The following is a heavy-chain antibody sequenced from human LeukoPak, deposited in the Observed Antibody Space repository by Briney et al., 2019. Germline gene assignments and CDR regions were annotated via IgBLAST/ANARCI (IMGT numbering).Heavy chain of an antibody. CDR3: ARASDY. Sequence: PSETLSLTCTVSGGSISSYYWSWIRQPPGKGLEWIGYIYYSGSTNYNPSLKRRVTISVDTSKNQFSMKLSSVTAGDTAVYYCARASDYWGQGTLVTVSS. J-gene: IGHJ4*02. V-gene: IGHV4-59*12. CDR1: GGSISSYY. CDR2: IYYSGST.